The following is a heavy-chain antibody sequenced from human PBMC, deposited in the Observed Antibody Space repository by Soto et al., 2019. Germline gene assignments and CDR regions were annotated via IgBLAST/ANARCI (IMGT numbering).Heavy chain of an antibody. Sequence: SVKVSCKASGGTFSSYAISWVRQAPGQGLEWMGGIIPIFGTANYAQKFQGRVTITADESTSTAYMELSSLRSEDTAVYYCARDLDNYGVSWFDPWGQGTLVTVSS. J-gene: IGHJ5*02. D-gene: IGHD4-17*01. V-gene: IGHV1-69*13. CDR2: IIPIFGTA. CDR1: GGTFSSYA. CDR3: ARDLDNYGVSWFDP.